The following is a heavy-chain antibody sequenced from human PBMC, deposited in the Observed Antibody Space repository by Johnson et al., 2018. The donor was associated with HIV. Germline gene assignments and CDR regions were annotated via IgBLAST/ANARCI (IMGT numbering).Heavy chain of an antibody. D-gene: IGHD3-9*01. J-gene: IGHJ3*02. CDR1: GFTFSTYW. CDR2: ISYDGSNK. V-gene: IGHV3-30*18. Sequence: QVQLVESGGGVVQPGGSLRLSCAASGFTFSTYWMSWVRQAPGKGLEWVAVISYDGSNKYSADSVKGRFTISRDNSKNTLYLQMNSLRAEDTAVYYCAKDWGERYFDWTYDAFDIWGQGTMVTVSS. CDR3: AKDWGERYFDWTYDAFDI.